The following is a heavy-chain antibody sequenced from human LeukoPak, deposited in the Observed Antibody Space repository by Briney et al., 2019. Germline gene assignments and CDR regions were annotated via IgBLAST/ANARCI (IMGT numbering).Heavy chain of an antibody. CDR1: GFPFSTYE. J-gene: IGHJ4*02. CDR2: ISGSGRAK. D-gene: IGHD1-26*01. Sequence: GGSLRLSCAASGFPFSTYEMNWVRQAPGKGLEWVSYISGSGRAKLYADSVKGRFTISRDNAKNSLYLQMNSLRAEDTAIYYCARGGTGSYFSFDYWGQGTLVTVSS. CDR3: ARGGTGSYFSFDY. V-gene: IGHV3-48*03.